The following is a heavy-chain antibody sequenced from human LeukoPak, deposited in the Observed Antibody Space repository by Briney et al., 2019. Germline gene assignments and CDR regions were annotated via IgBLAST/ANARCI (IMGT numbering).Heavy chain of an antibody. CDR2: IYYSGST. D-gene: IGHD3-22*01. CDR1: GGSISSYY. CDR3: ARCSAWYYYDSSGVFDY. V-gene: IGHV4-59*01. Sequence: SETLSLTCTVSGGSISSYYWSWIRRPPGKGLEWIGYIYYSGSTNYNPSLKSRVTISVDTSKNQFSLKLSSVTAADTAVYYCARCSAWYYYDSSGVFDYWGQGTLVTVSS. J-gene: IGHJ4*02.